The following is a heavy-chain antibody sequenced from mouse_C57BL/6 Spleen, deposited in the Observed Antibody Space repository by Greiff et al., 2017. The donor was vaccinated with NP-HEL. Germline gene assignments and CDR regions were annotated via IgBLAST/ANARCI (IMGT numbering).Heavy chain of an antibody. CDR1: GYTFTSYW. Sequence: VQLQQSGAELVMPGASVKLSCKASGYTFTSYWMHWVKQRPGQGLEWIGEIDPSDSYTNYNQKFKGKSTLTVDKSSSTAYMQLSSLTSEDSAVYYCARGGYYGSSSAWFAYWGQGTLVTVSA. D-gene: IGHD1-1*01. J-gene: IGHJ3*01. CDR2: IDPSDSYT. CDR3: ARGGYYGSSSAWFAY. V-gene: IGHV1-69*01.